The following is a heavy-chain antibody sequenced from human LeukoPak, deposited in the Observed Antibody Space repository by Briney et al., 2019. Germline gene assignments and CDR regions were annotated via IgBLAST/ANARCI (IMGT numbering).Heavy chain of an antibody. CDR3: AGGGAYYYGSGSYKS. CDR2: IIPIFGTA. J-gene: IGHJ5*02. CDR1: GGTFSSYA. D-gene: IGHD3-10*01. Sequence: GSSVKVSCKASGGTFSSYAISWVRQAPGQGLEWMGGIIPIFGTANYAQKFQGRVTITTDESTSTAYMELSSRRSEDTAVYYCAGGGAYYYGSGSYKSWGQGTLVTVSS. V-gene: IGHV1-69*05.